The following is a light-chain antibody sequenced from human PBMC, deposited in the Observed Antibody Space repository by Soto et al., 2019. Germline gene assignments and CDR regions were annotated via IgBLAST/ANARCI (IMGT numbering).Light chain of an antibody. V-gene: IGKV1-39*01. CDR3: QQSYSTHV. J-gene: IGKJ3*01. CDR2: AAS. Sequence: IPLTPAPSSRSGSVLYRFTISYRSSQSISSFLNWYQQKPGKAPKLLIYAASSLQSGVPSRFSGSGSGTDFTLTISSLQREDFAPYYCQQSYSTHVFSPGTKVDIK. CDR1: QSISSF.